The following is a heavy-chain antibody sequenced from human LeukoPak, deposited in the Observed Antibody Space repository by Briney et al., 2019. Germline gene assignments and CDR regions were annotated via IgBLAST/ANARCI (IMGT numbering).Heavy chain of an antibody. CDR3: ARSSVGQPEDY. D-gene: IGHD1-14*01. J-gene: IGHJ4*02. CDR1: GGTFSSYA. CDR2: IIPIFGTA. V-gene: IGHV1-69*06. Sequence: ASVTVSCKASGGTFSSYAISWVRQAPAQGLEWMGGIIPIFGTANYAQKLHARVTITADKSTSTAYMELSSLRAEDTAVYYCARSSVGQPEDYWGQGTLVTVSS.